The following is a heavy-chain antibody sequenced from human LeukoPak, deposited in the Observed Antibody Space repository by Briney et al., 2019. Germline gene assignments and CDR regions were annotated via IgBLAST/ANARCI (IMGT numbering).Heavy chain of an antibody. CDR2: ISYDGSNK. CDR3: ARRQSSRSDAFDI. Sequence: GGSLRLSCAASGFTFSSYAMHWVRRAPGKGLEWVAVISYDGSNKYYADSVKGRFTISRDNSKNTLYLQMNSLRAEDTAVYYCARRQSSRSDAFDIWGQGTMVTVSS. CDR1: GFTFSSYA. J-gene: IGHJ3*02. V-gene: IGHV3-30-3*01. D-gene: IGHD1-26*01.